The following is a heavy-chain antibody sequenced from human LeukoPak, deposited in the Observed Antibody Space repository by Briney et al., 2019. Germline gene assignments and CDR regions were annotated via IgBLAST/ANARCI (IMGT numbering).Heavy chain of an antibody. Sequence: GGSLRLSCAASGFTFSSYSMNWVRQAPGKGLEWVSSISSSSSYIYYADSVKGRFTIPRDNAKNSLYLQMNSLRAEDTAVYYCARCTGIAAAGTGGWFDPWGQGTLVTVSS. D-gene: IGHD6-13*01. V-gene: IGHV3-21*01. CDR3: ARCTGIAAAGTGGWFDP. J-gene: IGHJ5*02. CDR1: GFTFSSYS. CDR2: ISSSSSYI.